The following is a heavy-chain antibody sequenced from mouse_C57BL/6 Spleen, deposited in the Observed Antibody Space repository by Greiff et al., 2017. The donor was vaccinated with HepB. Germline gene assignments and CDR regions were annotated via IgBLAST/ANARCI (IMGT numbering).Heavy chain of an antibody. V-gene: IGHV1-52*01. CDR3: AREGGLGDAMDY. CDR1: GYTFTSYW. CDR2: IDPSDSET. J-gene: IGHJ4*01. Sequence: QVQLQQPGAELVRPGSSVKLSCKASGYTFTSYWMHWVKQRPIQGLEWIGNIDPSDSETHYNQKFKDKATLTVDKSSSTAYMQLSSLTSEDSAVYYCAREGGLGDAMDYWGQGTSVTVSS. D-gene: IGHD2-2*01.